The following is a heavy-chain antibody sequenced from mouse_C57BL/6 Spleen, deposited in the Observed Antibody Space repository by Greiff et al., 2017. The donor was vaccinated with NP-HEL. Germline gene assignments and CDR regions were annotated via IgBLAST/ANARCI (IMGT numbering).Heavy chain of an antibody. Sequence: VQRVESGAELVKPGASVKISCKASGYAFSSYWMNWVKQRPGKGLEWIGQIYPGDGDTNYNGKFKGKATLTADKSSSTAYMQLSSLTSEDSAVYFCARGGGGAMDYWGQGTSVTVSS. CDR3: ARGGGGAMDY. J-gene: IGHJ4*01. CDR1: GYAFSSYW. V-gene: IGHV1-80*01. CDR2: IYPGDGDT.